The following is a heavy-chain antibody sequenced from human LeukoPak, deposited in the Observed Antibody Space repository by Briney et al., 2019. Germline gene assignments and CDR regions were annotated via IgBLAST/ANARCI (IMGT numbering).Heavy chain of an antibody. V-gene: IGHV3-74*01. Sequence: GGSLRLSCAASGFTFSSYWVHWVRQAPGKGLVWVSRINSDGSSTSYADSVKGRFTISRDNAKNTLYLQMNSLRAEDTAVYYCATSYDSSGYYLYWGQGTLVTVSS. J-gene: IGHJ4*02. CDR2: INSDGSST. CDR3: ATSYDSSGYYLY. D-gene: IGHD3-22*01. CDR1: GFTFSSYW.